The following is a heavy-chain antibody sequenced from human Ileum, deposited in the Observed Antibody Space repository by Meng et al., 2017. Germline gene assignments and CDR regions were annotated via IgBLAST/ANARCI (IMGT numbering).Heavy chain of an antibody. Sequence: QGQRQESGPGLVKPSGTLSLTCAVASCSITSDTYWGWVRLPPGKGLEWIGQTSHGGSTFYNPSLKSRVTMSADKSKSQCSLMLTTVTAADTAVYYCARHGGYYQGFWGQGTLVTVSS. CDR2: TSHGGST. D-gene: IGHD4-23*01. J-gene: IGHJ4*02. CDR3: ARHGGYYQGF. CDR1: SCSITSDTY. V-gene: IGHV4-4*02.